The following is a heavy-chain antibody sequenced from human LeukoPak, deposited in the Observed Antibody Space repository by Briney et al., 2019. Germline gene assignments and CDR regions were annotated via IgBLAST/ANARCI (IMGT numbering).Heavy chain of an antibody. CDR2: ISGSGGST. CDR1: GFTFSSYA. D-gene: IGHD6-13*01. J-gene: IGHJ4*02. CDR3: AKDRGYSSIAAAGTRPGNY. V-gene: IGHV3-23*01. Sequence: GGSLRLSCAASGFTFSSYAMSWVRQAPGKGLEWVSAISGSGGSTYYADSVKGRFTISRDNSKNTLYLQMNSLRAEDTAVYYCAKDRGYSSIAAAGTRPGNYWGQGTLVTVSS.